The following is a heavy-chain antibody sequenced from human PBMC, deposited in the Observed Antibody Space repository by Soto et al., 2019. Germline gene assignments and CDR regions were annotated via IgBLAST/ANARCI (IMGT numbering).Heavy chain of an antibody. D-gene: IGHD3-10*01. V-gene: IGHV3-7*01. CDR2: IKQDGSEK. CDR1: GFTFSSYW. CDR3: ARAVGDGYNYNAADAFDI. J-gene: IGHJ3*02. Sequence: GGSQRLSCAASGFTFSSYWMSWVRQAPGKGLEWVANIKQDGSEKYDVDSVKGRLTISRDNAKNSLYLQMNSLRSEDSAVYYCARAVGDGYNYNAADAFDIWGQGTMVTVSS.